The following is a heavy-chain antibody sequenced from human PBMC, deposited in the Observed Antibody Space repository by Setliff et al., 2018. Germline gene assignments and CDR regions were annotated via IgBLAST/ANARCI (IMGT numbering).Heavy chain of an antibody. Sequence: LSLTCTIYGGSFSNYYWSWIRQAPGKGLEWVAYISSSGISIDYADSVKGRFIISRDNAKNSLSLQMNSLRVEDTAVYYCVRDVAGGSHATYFDYWGQGTLVTVSS. CDR2: ISSSGISI. CDR3: VRDVAGGSHATYFDY. J-gene: IGHJ4*02. V-gene: IGHV3-11*04. CDR1: GGSFSNYY. D-gene: IGHD1-26*01.